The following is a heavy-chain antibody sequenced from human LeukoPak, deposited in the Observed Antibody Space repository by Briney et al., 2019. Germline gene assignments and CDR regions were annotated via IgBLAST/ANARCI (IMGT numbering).Heavy chain of an antibody. Sequence: SVKVSCKASGGTFSSYAISWVRQAPGQGLEWMGGIIPIFGTANYAQKFQGRVTITADESTSTAYMELSSLRSEDTAVYYCARGGAAVRYLNYYGSGSYYYFDCWGQGTLVTVSS. J-gene: IGHJ4*02. CDR1: GGTFSSYA. CDR2: IIPIFGTA. V-gene: IGHV1-69*13. CDR3: ARGGAAVRYLNYYGSGSYYYFDC. D-gene: IGHD3-10*01.